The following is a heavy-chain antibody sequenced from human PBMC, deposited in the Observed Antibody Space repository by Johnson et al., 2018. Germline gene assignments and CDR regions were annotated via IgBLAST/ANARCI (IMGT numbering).Heavy chain of an antibody. CDR3: VREGRGGWYFDL. D-gene: IGHD3-10*01. CDR1: GFTFSNYA. J-gene: IGHJ2*01. Sequence: QVQLVQSGGGVVQPGRSLRLSCAASGFTFSNYAIHWVRQAPGKGLEWVAAISYDGSNKYYADSVKGRFTVSRDNSKNTLYQQMNSLRPEDTAVYYCVREGRGGWYFDLWGRGTLVTVSP. CDR2: ISYDGSNK. V-gene: IGHV3-30-3*01.